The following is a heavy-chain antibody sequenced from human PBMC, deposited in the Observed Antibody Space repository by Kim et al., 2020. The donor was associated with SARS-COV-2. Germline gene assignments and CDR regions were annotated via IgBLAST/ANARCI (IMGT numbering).Heavy chain of an antibody. J-gene: IGHJ4*02. D-gene: IGHD6-6*01. Sequence: YYADSVKGRFTISRDNSKNTLYLQMNSLRAEDTAVYYCARGGAIAARHFDYWGQGTLVTVSS. V-gene: IGHV3-66*01. CDR3: ARGGAIAARHFDY.